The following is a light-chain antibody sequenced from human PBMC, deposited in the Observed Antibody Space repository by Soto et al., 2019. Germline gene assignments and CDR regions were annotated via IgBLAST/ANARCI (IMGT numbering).Light chain of an antibody. V-gene: IGKV3-20*01. CDR1: QSIYSNY. J-gene: IGKJ4*01. Sequence: EIVLTQSPGTLSLSPGERATLSCRASQSIYSNYLAWYQQKPGQAPRLLISGASIRATGIPDRFSGSGSGTDFTLTISRLEPEDFAVYYCQQYGSSPLLTFGGGTKVEIK. CDR3: QQYGSSPLLT. CDR2: GAS.